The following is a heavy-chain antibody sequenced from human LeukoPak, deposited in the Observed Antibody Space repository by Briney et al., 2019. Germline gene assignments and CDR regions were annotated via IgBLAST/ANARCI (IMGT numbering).Heavy chain of an antibody. CDR2: IFYSGST. CDR3: ARVGYSSGWSHFDL. J-gene: IGHJ2*01. CDR1: GGSISSYY. D-gene: IGHD6-19*01. V-gene: IGHV4-59*01. Sequence: SETLSLTCTVSGGSISSYYWSWIRQPPGKGLEWIGYIFYSGSTKYNPSLNRRVTISLDTSKNQFSLKLSSVTAADTAVYYCARVGYSSGWSHFDLWGRGTLVTVSS.